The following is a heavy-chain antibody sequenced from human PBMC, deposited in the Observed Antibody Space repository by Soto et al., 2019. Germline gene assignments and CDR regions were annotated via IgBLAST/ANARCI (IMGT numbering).Heavy chain of an antibody. V-gene: IGHV1-69*13. CDR2: IIPIFGTA. D-gene: IGHD4-17*01. CDR3: ARGYSSMTTVTKFGY. J-gene: IGHJ4*02. CDR1: GGTFSSYA. Sequence: SVKVSCKASGGTFSSYAISWVRQAPGQGLEWMGGIIPIFGTANYAQKIQGRVTITADESTSTAYMELSSLRSEDTAVYYCARGYSSMTTVTKFGYWGQGTLVTVSS.